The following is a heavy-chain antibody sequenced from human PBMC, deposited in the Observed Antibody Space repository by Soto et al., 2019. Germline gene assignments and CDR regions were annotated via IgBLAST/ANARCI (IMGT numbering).Heavy chain of an antibody. Sequence: QPGGSLRLSCAASGFTFSSYWMHWVRQAPGKGLVWVSRINSDGSSTSYADSVKGRFTISRDNAKNTLYLQMNSLRAEDTAVYYCARPRSIEDTAMVYYYYYYGMDVWGQGTTVTVAS. D-gene: IGHD5-18*01. V-gene: IGHV3-74*01. CDR1: GFTFSSYW. CDR3: ARPRSIEDTAMVYYYYYYGMDV. J-gene: IGHJ6*02. CDR2: INSDGSST.